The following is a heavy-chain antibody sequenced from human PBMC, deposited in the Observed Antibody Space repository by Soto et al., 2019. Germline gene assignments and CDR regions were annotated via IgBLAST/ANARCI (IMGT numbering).Heavy chain of an antibody. CDR2: IYYSGST. V-gene: IGHV4-61*01. Sequence: QVQLQESGPGLVKPSETLSLTCTVSGGSVSSGSYYWSWIRQPPGKGLEWIGYIYYSGSTNYNPSLKSRVTISVDTSKTQFSLKLSSVTAADTAVYYCARDSGDSSVYYWGQGTLVTVSS. D-gene: IGHD6-19*01. CDR3: ARDSGDSSVYY. J-gene: IGHJ4*02. CDR1: GGSVSSGSYY.